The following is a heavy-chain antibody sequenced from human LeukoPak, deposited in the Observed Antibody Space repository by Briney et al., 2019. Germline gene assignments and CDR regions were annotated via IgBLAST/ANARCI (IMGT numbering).Heavy chain of an antibody. J-gene: IGHJ4*02. D-gene: IGHD2-15*01. CDR2: ISYDGSNK. V-gene: IGHV3-30-3*01. CDR3: ARDMVD. Sequence: GRSLRLSCAASGFTFSSYAMHWVRQAPGKGLEWVAVISYDGSNKYYADSVKGRFTISRDNSKNTLYLQMNSLRAEDTAVYYCARDMVDWGQGTLVTVSS. CDR1: GFTFSSYA.